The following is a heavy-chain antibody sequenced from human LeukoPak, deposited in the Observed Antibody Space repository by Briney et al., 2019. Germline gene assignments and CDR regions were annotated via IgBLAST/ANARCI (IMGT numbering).Heavy chain of an antibody. J-gene: IGHJ4*02. Sequence: PGGSLRLSCAASEFTFSSYGMHWVRQAPGKGLEWVAFIRFDGSNKYYADSVKGRFTISRDSSKNTLFLQMNRLRPEDAAVYYCAKAPVTTCRGAFCYPFDYWGLGTLVTVSS. CDR2: IRFDGSNK. CDR3: AKAPVTTCRGAFCYPFDY. D-gene: IGHD2-15*01. CDR1: EFTFSSYG. V-gene: IGHV3-30*02.